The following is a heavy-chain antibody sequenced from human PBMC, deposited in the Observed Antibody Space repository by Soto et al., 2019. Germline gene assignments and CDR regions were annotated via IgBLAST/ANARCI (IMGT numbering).Heavy chain of an antibody. Sequence: QVQLVQSGAEVKKPGASVKVSCKASGYTFTSYYMHWVRQAPGQGLEWMGIINPSGGSTSYAKKFQGRVTMTRDKATSTVYMELSSLRSEDTAVYYCARSDYGDYPYYFDYWGQGTLVTVSS. CDR1: GYTFTSYY. J-gene: IGHJ4*02. CDR2: INPSGGST. CDR3: ARSDYGDYPYYFDY. V-gene: IGHV1-46*01. D-gene: IGHD4-17*01.